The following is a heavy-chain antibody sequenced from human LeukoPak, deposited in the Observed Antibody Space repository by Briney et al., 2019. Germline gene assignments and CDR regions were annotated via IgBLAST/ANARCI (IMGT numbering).Heavy chain of an antibody. V-gene: IGHV3-7*01. J-gene: IGHJ4*02. CDR1: GFTFSSYW. Sequence: GGSLRLSCAASGFTFSSYWMTWVRQAPGKGLEWVANIKQDGSEKYYVDSVKGRFAISRDNAKNSLYLQMNSLRAEDTAVYYCARGMSSGYDFDYWGQGTLVTVSS. CDR2: IKQDGSEK. D-gene: IGHD5-12*01. CDR3: ARGMSSGYDFDY.